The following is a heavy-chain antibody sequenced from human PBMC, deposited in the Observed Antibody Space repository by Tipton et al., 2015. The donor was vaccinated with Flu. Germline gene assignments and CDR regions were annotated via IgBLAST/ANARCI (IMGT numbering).Heavy chain of an antibody. Sequence: SLRLSCAASGFTFSSYGMHWVRQAPGKGLEWVAVISYDGSNKYYADSVKGRFTISRDNSKNTLYLQMNSLRAEDTAVYYCAKDGAGDFWSGYPLYYYYGMDVWGQGTTVTVSS. CDR1: GFTFSSYG. J-gene: IGHJ6*02. D-gene: IGHD3-3*01. CDR3: AKDGAGDFWSGYPLYYYYGMDV. CDR2: ISYDGSNK. V-gene: IGHV3-30*18.